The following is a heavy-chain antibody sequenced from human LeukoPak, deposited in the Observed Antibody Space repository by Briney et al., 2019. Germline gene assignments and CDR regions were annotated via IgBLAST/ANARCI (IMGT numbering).Heavy chain of an antibody. D-gene: IGHD2-21*01. J-gene: IGHJ4*02. Sequence: PAGSLRLSCAASGFTFSSYEMNWLRQAPGKGLEWFSSISSSSYSIYYADSVKGRFTISRDNAKNSLYLQMNSLRAEDTAVYYCARDPGSRFAVVTTQADFWGQGTLVTVSS. CDR1: GFTFSSYE. CDR3: ARDPGSRFAVVTTQADF. V-gene: IGHV3-21*01. CDR2: ISSSSYSI.